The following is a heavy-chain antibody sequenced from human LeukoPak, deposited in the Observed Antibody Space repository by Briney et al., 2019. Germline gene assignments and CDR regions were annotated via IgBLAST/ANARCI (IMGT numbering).Heavy chain of an antibody. V-gene: IGHV1-3*01. CDR3: ARDRDAFDI. Sequence: ASVKVSCKASGYTFTSYAMHWVRQAPGQRLEWMGWINAGNGNTKYSQEFQGRVTITRDTSTSTAYMELRSLRSDDTAVYYCARDRDAFDIWGQGTMVTVSS. CDR2: INAGNGNT. CDR1: GYTFTSYA. J-gene: IGHJ3*02.